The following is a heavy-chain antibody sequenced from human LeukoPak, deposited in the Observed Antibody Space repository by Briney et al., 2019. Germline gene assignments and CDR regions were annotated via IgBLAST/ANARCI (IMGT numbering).Heavy chain of an antibody. CDR3: ARAEDQGRYFDWLPGFDP. D-gene: IGHD3-9*01. Sequence: GASVKVSCKASGGTFSSYVINWVRQAPGQGLEWMGGILPIFGTAIYAQHFQGRLTTTADESTNSAYMELNRLRSDDTAVYYCARAEDQGRYFDWLPGFDPWGQGTLVTVSS. CDR2: ILPIFGTA. CDR1: GGTFSSYV. V-gene: IGHV1-69*13. J-gene: IGHJ5*02.